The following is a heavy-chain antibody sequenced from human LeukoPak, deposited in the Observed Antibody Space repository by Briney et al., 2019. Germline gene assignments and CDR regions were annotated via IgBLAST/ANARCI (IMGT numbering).Heavy chain of an antibody. CDR2: IIPIFGTA. CDR1: GGTFSSYA. CDR3: ARVLSVGNYYDSSGYYGDAFDI. D-gene: IGHD3-22*01. J-gene: IGHJ3*02. V-gene: IGHV1-69*05. Sequence: GSSVKVSCKASGGTFSSYAISWVRQAPGQGLEWMGGIIPIFGTANYAQKFQGRVTITTDGSTSTAYMELSSLRSEDTAVYYCARVLSVGNYYDSSGYYGDAFDIWGQGTMVTVSS.